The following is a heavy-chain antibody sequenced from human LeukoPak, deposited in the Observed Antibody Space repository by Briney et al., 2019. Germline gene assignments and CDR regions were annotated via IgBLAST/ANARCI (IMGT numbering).Heavy chain of an antibody. V-gene: IGHV4-34*01. Sequence: PSETLSLTCAVYGGSFSGYYWSWIRQPPGKGLEWIGEINHSGSTNYNPSLKSRVTISVDTSKNQFSLKLSSVTAADTAVYYCARAAFAVAVSWGQGTLVTVSS. CDR3: ARAAFAVAVS. J-gene: IGHJ4*02. CDR1: GGSFSGYY. CDR2: INHSGST. D-gene: IGHD6-19*01.